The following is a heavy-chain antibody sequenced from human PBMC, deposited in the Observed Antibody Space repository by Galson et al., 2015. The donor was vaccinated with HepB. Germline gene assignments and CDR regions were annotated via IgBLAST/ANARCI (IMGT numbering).Heavy chain of an antibody. J-gene: IGHJ4*02. CDR1: GFTFSRYS. CDR2: ISSSSSYI. V-gene: IGHV3-21*01. CDR3: AKGAHTERNIEEWLIWGFDY. D-gene: IGHD3-16*01. Sequence: SLRLSCAASGFTFSRYSMNWVRQAPGKGLEWVSSISSSSSYIYYAGSVKGRFTISRDNAKNTLYLQMNSLRAEDTAVYYCAKGAHTERNIEEWLIWGFDYWGQGTLVTVSS.